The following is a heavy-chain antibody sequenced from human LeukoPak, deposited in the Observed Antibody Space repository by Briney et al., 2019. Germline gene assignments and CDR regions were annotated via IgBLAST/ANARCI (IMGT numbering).Heavy chain of an antibody. CDR3: ARVRPGYYYYYMDV. Sequence: PSETLSLTCAVYGGSFSGYYWSWIRQPPGKGLEWIGEINHSGSTNYNPSLKSRVTISVDTSKNQLSLKLSSVTAADTAVYYCARVRPGYYYYYMDVWGKGTTVTVSS. CDR1: GGSFSGYY. V-gene: IGHV4-34*01. J-gene: IGHJ6*03. CDR2: INHSGST.